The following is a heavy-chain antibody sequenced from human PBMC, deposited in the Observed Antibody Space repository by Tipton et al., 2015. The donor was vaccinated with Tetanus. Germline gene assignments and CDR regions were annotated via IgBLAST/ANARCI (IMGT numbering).Heavy chain of an antibody. CDR1: GFTFSSYG. CDR3: ARDEGVSGWYDY. CDR2: IWYDGSNK. J-gene: IGHJ4*02. V-gene: IGHV3-33*01. D-gene: IGHD6-19*01. Sequence: SLRLSCAASGFTFSSYGMHWVRQAPGKGLEWVAVIWYDGSNKYYADSVKGRFTISRDNSKITLYPQMNSLRAEDTAVYYCARDEGVSGWYDYWGQGTLVTVSS.